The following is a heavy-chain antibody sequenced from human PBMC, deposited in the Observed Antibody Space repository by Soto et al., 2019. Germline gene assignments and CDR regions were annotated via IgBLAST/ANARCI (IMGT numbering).Heavy chain of an antibody. J-gene: IGHJ6*02. V-gene: IGHV1-69*13. CDR3: AREQGVWTIGYYGMDV. D-gene: IGHD6-13*01. CDR1: GYTFTSYA. CDR2: IIPIFGTA. Sequence: EASVKVSCKASGYTFTSYAISWVRQAPGQGLEWMGGIIPIFGTANYAQKFQGRVTITADESTSTAYMELSSLRSEDTAVYYCAREQGVWTIGYYGMDVWGQGTTVTSP.